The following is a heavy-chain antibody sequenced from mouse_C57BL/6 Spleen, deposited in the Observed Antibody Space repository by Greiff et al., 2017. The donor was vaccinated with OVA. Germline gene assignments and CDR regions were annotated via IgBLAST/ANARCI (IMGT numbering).Heavy chain of an antibody. CDR2: IRNTANGYTT. CDR3: ASYNDYYFDD. Sequence: DVKLVESGGGLVQPGGSLSLSCAASGFTFTDYYMSWVRQPPGKALEWMGFIRNTANGYTTEYSASVKGRFTISRDNSQSILYLQMNDLRAEDSATYCCASYNDYYFDDWGQGTTLTVAS. CDR1: GFTFTDYY. V-gene: IGHV7-3*01. D-gene: IGHD2-4*01. J-gene: IGHJ2*01.